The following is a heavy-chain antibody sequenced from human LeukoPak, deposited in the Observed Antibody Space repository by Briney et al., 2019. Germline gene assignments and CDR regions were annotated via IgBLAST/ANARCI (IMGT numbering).Heavy chain of an antibody. CDR2: ISGSGGST. CDR1: GFTFSSYA. J-gene: IGHJ4*02. Sequence: GGSLRLSCAASGFTFSSYAMSWVRQAPGKGLEWVSAISGSGGSTYYADSVKGRFTISRDNSKNTLYLQMNSLRAEDTAVYYCAKDPPTDDCSSTSCYGRVRGVIPPYFDYWGQGTLVTVSS. D-gene: IGHD2-2*01. V-gene: IGHV3-23*01. CDR3: AKDPPTDDCSSTSCYGRVRGVIPPYFDY.